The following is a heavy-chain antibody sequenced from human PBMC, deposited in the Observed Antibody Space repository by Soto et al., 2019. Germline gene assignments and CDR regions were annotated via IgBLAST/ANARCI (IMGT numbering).Heavy chain of an antibody. D-gene: IGHD3-3*02. CDR2: INRSGST. Sequence: QVHLQQWGAGLLRPSETLSLTCAVYGGSFSGYYWSWIRQPPGKGLEWIGEINRSGSTDYNPSLXRXAXXSLDTSNNQLSLRLISVPAADTAVYYCARGAIFDYWGQGTLITVSS. V-gene: IGHV4-34*01. CDR1: GGSFSGYY. CDR3: ARGAIFDY. J-gene: IGHJ4*02.